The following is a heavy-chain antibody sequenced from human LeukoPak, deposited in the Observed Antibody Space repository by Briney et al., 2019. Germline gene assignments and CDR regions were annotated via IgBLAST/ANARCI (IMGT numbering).Heavy chain of an antibody. CDR3: ARPAAAGVVNKMSYYFDY. J-gene: IGHJ4*02. CDR2: IYYSGST. Sequence: KPSETLSLTCSVSGGSISSSSYYWGWIRQPPGKGLEWIGSIYYSGSTYYNPSLKSRITISVDTSKNQFSLKLSSVTAADTAVYYCARPAAAGVVNKMSYYFDYWGQGTLVTVSS. CDR1: GGSISSSSYY. D-gene: IGHD3-3*01. V-gene: IGHV4-39*01.